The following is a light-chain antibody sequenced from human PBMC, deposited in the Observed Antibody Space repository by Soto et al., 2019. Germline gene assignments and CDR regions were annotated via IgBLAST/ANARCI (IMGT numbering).Light chain of an antibody. CDR1: QGISSY. J-gene: IGKJ4*01. CDR2: AES. Sequence: DIQMTQSSSTMSASVGERVTSTGMAIQGISSYLAWYQQKPGKAPKLMIYAESTLQSGVQSRFSGSGSGTDFTLTIRSMQPEDFATYYCQPLNSYQLPLGGGHKV. CDR3: QPLNSYQLP. V-gene: IGKV1-9*01.